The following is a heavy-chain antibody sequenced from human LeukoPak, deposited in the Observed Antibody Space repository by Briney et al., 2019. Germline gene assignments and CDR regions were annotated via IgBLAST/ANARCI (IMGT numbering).Heavy chain of an antibody. D-gene: IGHD7-27*01. CDR2: MRSKSNTYAA. Sequence: PGGSLRLSCAASGFTFSDSAMHWVRQASGKGREWVGRMRSKSNTYAAVYAASVRVRFPISRDDSKNTAYLQMNSLKTEDTAVYYCTRHADLKTGEDFDYWGQGTLVTVSS. J-gene: IGHJ4*02. V-gene: IGHV3-73*01. CDR1: GFTFSDSA. CDR3: TRHADLKTGEDFDY.